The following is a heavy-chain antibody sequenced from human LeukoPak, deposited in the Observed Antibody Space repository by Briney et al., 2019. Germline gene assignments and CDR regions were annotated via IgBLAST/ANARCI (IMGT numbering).Heavy chain of an antibody. CDR2: ISGSGGST. D-gene: IGHD2-21*01. CDR1: GFSFRSYG. CDR3: AKEFRIAWYFDL. Sequence: GGSLRLSCAASGFSFRSYGMHWVRQAPGKGLEWVSAISGSGGSTYYADSVKGRFTISRDNSKNTLYLQMNSLRAEDTAVYYCAKEFRIAWYFDLWGRGTLVTVSS. V-gene: IGHV3-23*01. J-gene: IGHJ2*01.